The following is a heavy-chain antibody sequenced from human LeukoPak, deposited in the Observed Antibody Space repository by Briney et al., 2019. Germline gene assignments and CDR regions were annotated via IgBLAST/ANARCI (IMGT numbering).Heavy chain of an antibody. Sequence: AAVTVSFKGSGYTFTIYDINWVRQAIGQGGEWMGWMSPKSGNTGYAQKFQGRVTISRNTSISTAYMELSSLTSEDTAVYYCARMERIGSDHWFDPWGQGTLVTVSS. V-gene: IGHV1-8*03. CDR1: GYTFTIYD. CDR3: ARMERIGSDHWFDP. D-gene: IGHD1-1*01. CDR2: MSPKSGNT. J-gene: IGHJ5*02.